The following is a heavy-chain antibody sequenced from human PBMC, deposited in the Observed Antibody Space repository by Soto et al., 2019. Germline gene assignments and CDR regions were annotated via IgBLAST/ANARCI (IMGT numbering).Heavy chain of an antibody. CDR1: GGTFSSYA. J-gene: IGHJ4*02. CDR2: IIPIFGTA. D-gene: IGHD3-3*01. CDR3: ASNRVFGVVITSLCDY. Sequence: GASVKVSFKASGGTFSSYAISWLRQAPGQGLEWMGGIIPIFGTANYAQKFQGRVTITADKSTSTAYMELSSLRSEDTAVYYCASNRVFGVVITSLCDYWGQGTLVTVSS. V-gene: IGHV1-69*06.